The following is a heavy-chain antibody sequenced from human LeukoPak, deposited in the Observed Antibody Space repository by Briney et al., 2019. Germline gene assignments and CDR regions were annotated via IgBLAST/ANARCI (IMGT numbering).Heavy chain of an antibody. CDR3: ATSPGYSGYLYYYGMDV. Sequence: PSETLSLTCSVSGGSNSSGSYYWSWIRQPPGKGLEWIGYIYNSGSTNYNPSLKSRVTISVDTSKNQFSLKLSSVTAADTAVYYCATSPGYSGYLYYYGMDVWGQGTTVTVSS. CDR2: IYNSGST. CDR1: GGSNSSGSYY. V-gene: IGHV4-61*01. J-gene: IGHJ6*02. D-gene: IGHD5-12*01.